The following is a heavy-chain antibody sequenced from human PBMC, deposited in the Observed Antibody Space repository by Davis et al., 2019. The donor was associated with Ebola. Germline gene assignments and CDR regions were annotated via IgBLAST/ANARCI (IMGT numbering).Heavy chain of an antibody. D-gene: IGHD7-27*01. V-gene: IGHV4-39*01. CDR3: ARIRGTGDRRGEDH. CDR2: IYYSGST. CDR1: GVYLGSSGYY. Sequence: GSLRPSCNVSGVYLGSSGYYWGFVRQPPGKGLEWIGNIYYSGSTKYNPSLQGRVTMSIDTPRDQFALRLHSVTAADTAVYYCARIRGTGDRRGEDHWGQGILVTVSP. J-gene: IGHJ4*02.